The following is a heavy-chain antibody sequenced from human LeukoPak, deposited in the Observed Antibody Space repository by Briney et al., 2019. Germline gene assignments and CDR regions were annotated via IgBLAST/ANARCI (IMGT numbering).Heavy chain of an antibody. CDR2: IYSGGST. CDR3: ARGYCTSSSCYNDY. V-gene: IGHV3-53*05. Sequence: QPGGSLRLSCAASGFTVSSNYMSWVRQAPGKGLEWVSVIYSGGSTYYADSVKGRFTISRDNSKNTLYLQMNSLRAEDTAVYSCARGYCTSSSCYNDYWGQGTLVTVSS. CDR1: GFTVSSNY. J-gene: IGHJ4*02. D-gene: IGHD2-2*02.